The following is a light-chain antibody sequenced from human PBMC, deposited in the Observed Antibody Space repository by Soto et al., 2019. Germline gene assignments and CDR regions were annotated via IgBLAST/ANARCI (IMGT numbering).Light chain of an antibody. Sequence: DIQLTQSPSFLSASVGDRVTITCRASQGISSYLAWYQQKPGKAPKLLIYAASTLQSGVPSRFSGSGSGTEFTLTISSPQPEDFATYDCQQLNSYPRTFGQGTKLEIK. V-gene: IGKV1-9*01. J-gene: IGKJ2*01. CDR1: QGISSY. CDR3: QQLNSYPRT. CDR2: AAS.